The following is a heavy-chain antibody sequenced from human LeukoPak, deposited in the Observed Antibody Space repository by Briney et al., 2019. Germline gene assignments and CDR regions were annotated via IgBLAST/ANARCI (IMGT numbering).Heavy chain of an antibody. CDR3: ARGDYDFWSGVKGGFDY. Sequence: ASVKVSCKASGYTFTGYYMHWVRQAPGQGLEWMGWINPNSGGTNYAQKFQGRVTMTRDTSISTAYMELSRLRSDDTAVYYCARGDYDFWSGVKGGFDYWGQGTLVTVSS. D-gene: IGHD3-3*01. CDR2: INPNSGGT. CDR1: GYTFTGYY. V-gene: IGHV1-2*02. J-gene: IGHJ4*02.